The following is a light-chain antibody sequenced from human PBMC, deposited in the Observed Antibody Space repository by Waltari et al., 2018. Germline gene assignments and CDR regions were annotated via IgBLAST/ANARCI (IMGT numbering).Light chain of an antibody. J-gene: IGKJ1*01. V-gene: IGKV1-5*03. Sequence: DIPMTQSPSTLSASVGDRVTITCRASQSISNWLAWYQQKPGKAPKLLIYKTSTLESGVPSRFSGSGSGTEFTLTINSLQPDDFATYYCQQYNSYVTFGQGTKVEIK. CDR2: KTS. CDR1: QSISNW. CDR3: QQYNSYVT.